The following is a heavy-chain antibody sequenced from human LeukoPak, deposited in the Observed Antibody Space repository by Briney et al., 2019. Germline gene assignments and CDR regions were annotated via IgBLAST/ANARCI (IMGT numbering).Heavy chain of an antibody. Sequence: GESLKISCKGSGYRFTSDWIGWVRQMPGKGLEWMGIIYPGDPDTRYSPSFQGQVTISADKSVNTAYLQWSSLKAPDTAMYYCARLSGRVVCSAGSCYIDSWGQGTLVTVSS. CDR3: ARLSGRVVCSAGSCYIDS. D-gene: IGHD2-15*01. CDR1: GYRFTSDW. J-gene: IGHJ4*02. V-gene: IGHV5-51*01. CDR2: IYPGDPDT.